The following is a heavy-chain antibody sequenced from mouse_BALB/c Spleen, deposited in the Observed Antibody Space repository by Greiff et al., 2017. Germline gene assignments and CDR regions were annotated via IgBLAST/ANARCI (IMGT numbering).Heavy chain of an antibody. D-gene: IGHD2-12*01. Sequence: QVTLKVSGPGILQPSQTLSLTCSFSGFSLSTSGMGVSWIRQPSGKGLEWLAHIYWDDDKRYNPSLKSRLTISKDTSSNQVFLKITSVDTADTATYYCARSPYYKDAMDYWGQGTSVTVSS. CDR1: GFSLSTSGMG. J-gene: IGHJ4*01. CDR2: IYWDDDK. CDR3: ARSPYYKDAMDY. V-gene: IGHV8-12*01.